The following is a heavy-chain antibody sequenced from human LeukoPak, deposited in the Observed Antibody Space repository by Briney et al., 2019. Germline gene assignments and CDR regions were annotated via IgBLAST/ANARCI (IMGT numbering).Heavy chain of an antibody. CDR3: AREPRDPRRDGSSCWYMDV. V-gene: IGHV3-7*01. CDR2: IKQDGSEK. Sequence: PGGSLRLSCAASGFTFSSYWMSWVRQAPGKGLEWVANIKQDGSEKYYVDSVKGRFTISRDNAKNSLYLQMNSLRAEDTAVYYCAREPRDPRRDGSSCWYMDVWGKGTTVTVSS. CDR1: GFTFSSYW. D-gene: IGHD6-13*01. J-gene: IGHJ6*03.